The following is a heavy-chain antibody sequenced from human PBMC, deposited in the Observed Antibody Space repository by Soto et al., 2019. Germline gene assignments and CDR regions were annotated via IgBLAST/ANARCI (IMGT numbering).Heavy chain of an antibody. CDR2: ISYDGSNK. D-gene: IGHD3-3*01. Sequence: GGSLRLSCAASGFTFSSYGMHWVRQAPGKGLEWVAVISYDGSNKYYADSVKGRFTISRDNSKNTLYLQMNSLRAEDTAVYYCASPNDFWSGYYMDVWGKGTTVTVSS. J-gene: IGHJ6*03. V-gene: IGHV3-30*03. CDR3: ASPNDFWSGYYMDV. CDR1: GFTFSSYG.